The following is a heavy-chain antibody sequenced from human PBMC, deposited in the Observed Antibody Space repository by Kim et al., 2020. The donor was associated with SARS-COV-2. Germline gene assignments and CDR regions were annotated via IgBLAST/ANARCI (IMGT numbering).Heavy chain of an antibody. J-gene: IGHJ4*02. CDR2: ST. Sequence: STYYADSVKGRFTISRDNSKNTLYLQMSSLRAEDTAVYYCVKALDSSGGYWGQGTLVTVSS. V-gene: IGHV3-64D*09. D-gene: IGHD6-25*01. CDR3: VKALDSSGGY.